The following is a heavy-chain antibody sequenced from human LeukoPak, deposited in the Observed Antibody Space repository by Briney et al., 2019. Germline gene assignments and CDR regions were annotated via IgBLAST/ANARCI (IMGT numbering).Heavy chain of an antibody. CDR2: FDPEDGET. CDR1: GYTLTELS. J-gene: IGHJ4*02. CDR3: ARAGMDVVVPAAPFDY. D-gene: IGHD2-2*01. Sequence: GASVKVSCKVSGYTLTELSMHWVRQAPGKGLEWMGGFDPEDGETIYAQKFQGRVTMTEDTSTDTAYMELSSLRSEDTAVYYCARAGMDVVVPAAPFDYWGQGTLVTVSS. V-gene: IGHV1-24*01.